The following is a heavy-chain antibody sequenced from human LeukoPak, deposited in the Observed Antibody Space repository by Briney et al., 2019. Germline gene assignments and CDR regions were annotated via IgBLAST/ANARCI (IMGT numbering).Heavy chain of an antibody. V-gene: IGHV3-33*01. CDR1: GFTFSSYG. D-gene: IGHD4-17*01. CDR2: MWYDGSNK. Sequence: PGGSLRLSCAASGFTFSSYGMHRVRQAPGKGLEWVAVMWYDGSNKYYADSVKGRFTISRDNSKNTLYLQMNSLRAEDTAVYYCARGSGAIGDRFDYWGQGTLVTVSS. J-gene: IGHJ4*02. CDR3: ARGSGAIGDRFDY.